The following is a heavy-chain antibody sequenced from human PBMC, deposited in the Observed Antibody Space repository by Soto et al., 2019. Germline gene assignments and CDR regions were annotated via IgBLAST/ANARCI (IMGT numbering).Heavy chain of an antibody. J-gene: IGHJ4*02. CDR2: INDDGSRE. CDR3: VSRNLAVRPGDY. D-gene: IGHD6-6*01. CDR1: GFTFSSYW. Sequence: PGGSLRLSCAASGFTFSSYWMHWVRQVPGKGLVWVSRINDDGSRESYADSVQGRFTISRDNPKNTLYLQLTSLRVEATAGADVVSRNLAVRPGDYWGPVTLVTVSS. V-gene: IGHV3-74*01.